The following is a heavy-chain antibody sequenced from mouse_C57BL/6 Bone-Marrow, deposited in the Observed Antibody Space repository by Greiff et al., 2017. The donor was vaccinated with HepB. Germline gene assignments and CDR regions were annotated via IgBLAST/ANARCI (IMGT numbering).Heavy chain of an antibody. D-gene: IGHD2-4*01. J-gene: IGHJ1*03. CDR3: WGLRRGYWYFDV. CDR2: IDPSDSET. V-gene: IGHV1-52*01. Sequence: QVQLQQSGAELVRPGSSVKLSCKASGYTFTSYWMHWVKQRPIQGLEWIGNIDPSDSETHYNQKFKDKATLTVDKSSSTAYMQLSSLTSEDSAVYYCWGLRRGYWYFDVWGTGTTVTVSS. CDR1: GYTFTSYW.